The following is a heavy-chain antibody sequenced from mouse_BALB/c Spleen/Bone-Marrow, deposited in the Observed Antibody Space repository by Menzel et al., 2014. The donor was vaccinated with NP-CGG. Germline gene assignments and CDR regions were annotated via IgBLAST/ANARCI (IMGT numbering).Heavy chain of an antibody. CDR2: IKTKANGTTY. V-gene: IGHV7-3*02. Sequence: EVQVVESGGGLVQPGGSLRLSCATSGFTFTDYYMNWVRQPPGKALEWFGFIKTKANGTTYEYSASVKGRFTISRDNSQSILYLQMNTLGAEDSATYYCARGKGRALFAYWGQGTPVTVSS. CDR3: ARGKGRALFAY. J-gene: IGHJ3*01. CDR1: GFTFTDYY.